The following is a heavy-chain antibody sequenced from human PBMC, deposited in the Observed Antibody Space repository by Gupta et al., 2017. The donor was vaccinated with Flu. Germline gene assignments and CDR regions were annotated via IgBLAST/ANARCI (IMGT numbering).Heavy chain of an antibody. CDR1: DWSFSGYY. CDR2: INHGGSA. CDR3: ARGGLGIIMWYFDL. V-gene: IGHV4-34*01. Sequence: QVRVQQWGAGLLKPSETLSLTCAVYDWSFSGYYWSWIRQPPGKGLEWIGEINHGGSANYNPSLKSRVTISVDTSKKEFSLKLSSVTDADTAVYYCARGGLGIIMWYFDLWGRGTPVTVSS. D-gene: IGHD3-16*01. J-gene: IGHJ2*01.